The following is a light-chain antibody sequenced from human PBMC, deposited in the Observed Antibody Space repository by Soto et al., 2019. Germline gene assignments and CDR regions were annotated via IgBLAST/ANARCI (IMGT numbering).Light chain of an antibody. Sequence: DIQMTQSPPSLSASVGDRVTITCRASRDIHTFLAWYQQKPGEVPKLLVYAASTLQSGVPSRFFGSGSGTDFTLSITSLHPEDVATYYFHKYNAAPFTFGPGTKVDIK. J-gene: IGKJ3*01. CDR1: RDIHTF. CDR2: AAS. CDR3: HKYNAAPFT. V-gene: IGKV1-27*01.